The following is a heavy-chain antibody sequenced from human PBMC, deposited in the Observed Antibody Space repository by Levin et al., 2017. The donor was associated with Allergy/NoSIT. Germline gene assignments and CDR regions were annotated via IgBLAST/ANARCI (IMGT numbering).Heavy chain of an antibody. V-gene: IGHV4-34*01. Sequence: SETLSLTCAVYGGSFSGYYWSWIRQPPGKGLEWIGEINHSGSTNYNPSLKSRVTISVDTSKNQFSLKLSSVTAADTAVYYCARGGRSGYYRILYGMDVWGQGTTVTVSS. J-gene: IGHJ6*02. CDR2: INHSGST. CDR1: GGSFSGYY. D-gene: IGHD3-3*01. CDR3: ARGGRSGYYRILYGMDV.